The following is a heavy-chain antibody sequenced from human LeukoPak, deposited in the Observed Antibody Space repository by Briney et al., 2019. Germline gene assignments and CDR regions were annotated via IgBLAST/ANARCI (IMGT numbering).Heavy chain of an antibody. CDR1: GGSFSGYY. J-gene: IGHJ1*01. CDR2: INHSGST. Sequence: PSETLSLTCAVYGGSFSGYYRSWIRQPPGKGLEWIGEINHSGSTNYNPSLKSRVTISVDTSKNQFSLKLSPVTAADTAVYYCARASKRPGIAAAGRGYFQYWGQGTLVTVSS. CDR3: ARASKRPGIAAAGRGYFQY. V-gene: IGHV4-34*01. D-gene: IGHD6-13*01.